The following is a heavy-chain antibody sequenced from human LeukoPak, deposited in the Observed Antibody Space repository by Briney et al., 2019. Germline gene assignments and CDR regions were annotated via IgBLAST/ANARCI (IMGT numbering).Heavy chain of an antibody. D-gene: IGHD6-13*01. CDR2: LYNSGHT. CDR1: GGSISSYY. Sequence: SETLSLTCTVSGGSISSYYWSWIRQPPGKGLEWIGYLYNSGHTKYNPSLKSRVTMSLDMSKNEFSLKLSSVTAADTAVYFCARDHLAAAGHYYYGMDVWGQGTAVTVSS. V-gene: IGHV4-59*01. CDR3: ARDHLAAAGHYYYGMDV. J-gene: IGHJ6*02.